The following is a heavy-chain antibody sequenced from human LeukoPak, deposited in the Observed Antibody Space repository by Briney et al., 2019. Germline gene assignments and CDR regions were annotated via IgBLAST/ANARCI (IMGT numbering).Heavy chain of an antibody. CDR3: AKDKDGRESGGSFPNY. V-gene: IGHV3-43*02. CDR1: GFTFDDYA. CDR2: ISGDGGST. Sequence: GGSLRLSCAASGFTFDDYAMHWVRQAPGKGLEWVSLISGDGGSTYYADSVKGRFTISRDNSKNSLYLQMNSLRTEDTALYYCAKDKDGRESGGSFPNYWGQGTLVTVSS. J-gene: IGHJ4*02. D-gene: IGHD2-15*01.